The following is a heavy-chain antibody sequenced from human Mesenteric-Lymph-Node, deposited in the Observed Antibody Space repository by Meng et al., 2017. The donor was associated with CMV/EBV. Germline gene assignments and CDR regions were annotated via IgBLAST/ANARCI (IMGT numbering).Heavy chain of an antibody. J-gene: IGHJ4*02. CDR2: LSTDGVST. D-gene: IGHD3-16*01. V-gene: IGHV3-64*02. CDR3: ARLSLGGFDY. Sequence: GGSLRLSCAASGFTFSNFAMHWVRQAPGKGLEYVSALSTDGVSTCYADSVKGRFTISRDNAKNSLYLQMNSLRAEDTAVYYCARLSLGGFDYWGQGTLVTVSS. CDR1: GFTFSNFA.